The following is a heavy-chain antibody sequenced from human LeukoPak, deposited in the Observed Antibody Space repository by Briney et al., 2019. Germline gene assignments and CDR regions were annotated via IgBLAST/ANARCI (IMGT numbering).Heavy chain of an antibody. CDR3: ARDRYFDWLGAFDI. D-gene: IGHD3-9*01. CDR2: INWNGGST. CDR1: GFTFDDYG. Sequence: PGGSLRLSCAASGFTFDDYGMSCVRQAPGKGLEWVSGINWNGGSTGYADSVKGRFTISRDNAKNTLYLQMNSLRAEDTAVYYCARDRYFDWLGAFDIWGQGTMVTVSS. V-gene: IGHV3-20*04. J-gene: IGHJ3*02.